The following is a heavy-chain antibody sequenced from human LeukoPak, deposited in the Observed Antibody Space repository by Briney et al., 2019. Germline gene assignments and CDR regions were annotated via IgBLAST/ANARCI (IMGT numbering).Heavy chain of an antibody. V-gene: IGHV3-30*18. CDR3: AKESVGQQLVQIWSLGYPFDY. CDR2: ISYDGSNK. J-gene: IGHJ4*02. Sequence: GGSLRLSCAASGFTFSSYGMHWVRQAPGKGLEWVAVISYDGSNKYYADSVKGRFTISRDNSKNTLYLQMNSLRAEDTAVYCCAKESVGQQLVQIWSLGYPFDYWGQGTLVTVSS. D-gene: IGHD6-13*01. CDR1: GFTFSSYG.